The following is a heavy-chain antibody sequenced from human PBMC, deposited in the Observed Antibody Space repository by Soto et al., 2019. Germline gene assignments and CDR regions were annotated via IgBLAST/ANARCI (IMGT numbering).Heavy chain of an antibody. CDR2: IWDTMDA. Sequence: QVHLQESGPGLVKPSETLFLICTVSGCSISGYYWSWIRQPARKGLDLMGRIWDTMDANYNPSLNSRVTMSVDTSKNQFTLYVNSLTAADTAIYYCARGPRTYGDYGYHFDYWGHGTLATVSS. CDR3: ARGPRTYGDYGYHFDY. D-gene: IGHD4-17*01. V-gene: IGHV4-4*07. J-gene: IGHJ4*01. CDR1: GCSISGYY.